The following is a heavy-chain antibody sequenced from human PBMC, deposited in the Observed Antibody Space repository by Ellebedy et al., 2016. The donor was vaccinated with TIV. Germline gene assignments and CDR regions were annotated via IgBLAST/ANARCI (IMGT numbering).Heavy chain of an antibody. D-gene: IGHD1-26*01. V-gene: IGHV1-18*01. CDR1: GYIFTDYG. J-gene: IGHJ4*02. CDR2: LSTYNGDT. Sequence: AASVKVSCKASGYIFTDYGITWVRQAPGQGLEWLGWLSTYNGDTNYAQKVQGRITMTRDTSANTAYMELRSLRSDDTAVYYCARDGGSYSDFDYWGQGTLVTVSS. CDR3: ARDGGSYSDFDY.